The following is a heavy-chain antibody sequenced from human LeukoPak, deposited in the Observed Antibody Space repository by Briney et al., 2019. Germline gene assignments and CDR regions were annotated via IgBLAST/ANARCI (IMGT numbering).Heavy chain of an antibody. D-gene: IGHD6-19*01. CDR2: IIPIFGTA. V-gene: IGHV1-69*13. J-gene: IGHJ4*02. CDR1: GYTFSGFY. CDR3: ARGTVSPHSSGWYLGVH. Sequence: GASVKVSCKASGYTFSGFYIHWVRQAPGQGLEWMGGIIPIFGTANYAQKFQGRVTITADESTSTAYMELSSLRSEDTAVYYCARGTVSPHSSGWYLGVHWGQGTLVTVSS.